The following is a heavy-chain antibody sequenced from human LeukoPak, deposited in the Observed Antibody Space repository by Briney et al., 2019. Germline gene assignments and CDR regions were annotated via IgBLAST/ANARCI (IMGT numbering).Heavy chain of an antibody. Sequence: ETLSLTCTVSGGSISSNYMSWVRQAPGKGLEWVSVIYSGGSTYYADSVKGRFTISRDNSKNTLYLQMNSLRAEDTAVYYCARGYCGGDCYSFPFDYWGQGTLVTVSS. CDR1: GGSISSNY. J-gene: IGHJ4*02. CDR3: ARGYCGGDCYSFPFDY. CDR2: IYSGGST. V-gene: IGHV3-66*01. D-gene: IGHD2-21*02.